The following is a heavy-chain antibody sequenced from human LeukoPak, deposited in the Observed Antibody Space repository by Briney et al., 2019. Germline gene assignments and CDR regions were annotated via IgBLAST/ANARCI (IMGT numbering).Heavy chain of an antibody. V-gene: IGHV5-51*07. CDR3: ARLASGSYYYFDY. CDR2: IYPGDSDT. J-gene: IGHJ4*02. Sequence: GESLKISCKGSGYSFTNYWIAWVHQMPGKGLEWMGIIYPGDSDTRYSPSFQGQVTISADKSISTAYLQWSSLKASDDALYYCARLASGSYYYFDYWGQGTLVTVSS. D-gene: IGHD3-10*01. CDR1: GYSFTNYW.